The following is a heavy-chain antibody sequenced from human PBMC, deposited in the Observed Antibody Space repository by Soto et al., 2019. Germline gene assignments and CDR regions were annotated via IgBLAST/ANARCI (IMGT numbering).Heavy chain of an antibody. CDR2: IRSKANSYAT. V-gene: IGHV3-73*02. J-gene: IGHJ6*02. CDR3: TRTLGAAAYYYCYGMDV. Sequence: EVQLVESGGGLVQPGGSLKLSCAASGFTFSGSAMHWVRQASGKGLEWVGRIRSKANSYATAYAASVKGRFTISRDDSKNTAYLQMSSLKTEDTAVYYCTRTLGAAAYYYCYGMDVWGQGTTVTVSS. CDR1: GFTFSGSA. D-gene: IGHD6-25*01.